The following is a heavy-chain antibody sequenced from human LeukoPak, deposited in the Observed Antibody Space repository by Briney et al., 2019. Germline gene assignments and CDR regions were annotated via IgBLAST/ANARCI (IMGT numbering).Heavy chain of an antibody. V-gene: IGHV3-7*03. J-gene: IGHJ4*02. CDR1: GITFSGYW. CDR2: MKQDGSEK. CDR3: ARGSTYENVVRYFDWLSGFDY. Sequence: GGSLRLSCAASGITFSGYWMSWVRQAPGKGLEWVANMKQDGSEKYYVDSVKGRFTISRDNAKNSLYLQMNSLRAEDTALYYCARGSTYENVVRYFDWLSGFDYWGQGTLVTVSS. D-gene: IGHD3-9*01.